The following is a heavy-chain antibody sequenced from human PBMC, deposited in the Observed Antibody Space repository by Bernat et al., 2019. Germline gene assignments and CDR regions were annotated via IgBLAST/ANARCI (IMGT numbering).Heavy chain of an antibody. Sequence: QVQLVESGGGVVQPGRSLRLSCAASGFTFSSYGMHWVRQAPGKGLEWVAVIWYDGSNKYYADSVKGRFTISRDNSKNTLYLQMNSLRAEDTAVYYCAKDIDPRYYYDSSGYSAGSGAFDIWGQGTMVTVSS. CDR1: GFTFSSYG. J-gene: IGHJ3*02. CDR3: AKDIDPRYYYDSSGYSAGSGAFDI. V-gene: IGHV3-33*06. D-gene: IGHD3-22*01. CDR2: IWYDGSNK.